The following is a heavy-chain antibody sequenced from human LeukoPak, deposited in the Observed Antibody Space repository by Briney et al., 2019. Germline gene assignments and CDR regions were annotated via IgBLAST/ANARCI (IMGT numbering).Heavy chain of an antibody. D-gene: IGHD4-23*01. CDR3: ARPVTTVGFDY. CDR1: GYTFTSYG. Sequence: ASVKVSCKASGYTFTSYGISWVRQAPGQGLEWMGWISVYNGDTNYAQKLQGRVTMTTDTSTSTAYMELRSLRSDDTAVYYCARPVTTVGFDYWGQGTLVTVSS. CDR2: ISVYNGDT. V-gene: IGHV1-18*01. J-gene: IGHJ4*02.